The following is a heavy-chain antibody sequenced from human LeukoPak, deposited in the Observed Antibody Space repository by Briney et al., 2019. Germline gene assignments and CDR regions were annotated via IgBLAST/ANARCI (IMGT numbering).Heavy chain of an antibody. J-gene: IGHJ3*02. Sequence: GGSLRLSCAASGFTFSSYAMHWVRQDPGKGLEWVAVISYDGSNKYYADSVKGRFTISRDNSKNTLYLQMNSLRAEDTAVYYCAREHSSSPNDAFDIWGQGTMVTVSS. CDR2: ISYDGSNK. D-gene: IGHD6-13*01. V-gene: IGHV3-30-3*01. CDR3: AREHSSSPNDAFDI. CDR1: GFTFSSYA.